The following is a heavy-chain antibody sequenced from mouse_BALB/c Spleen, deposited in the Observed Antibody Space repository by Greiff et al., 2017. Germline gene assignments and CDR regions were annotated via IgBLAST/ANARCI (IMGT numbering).Heavy chain of an antibody. CDR2: IYPGDGDT. Sequence: VQLQQSGAELARPGASVKLSCTASGYTFTSYWMQWVHQRPGQGLEWIGAIYPGDGDTRYTQKFKGKATLTADKSSSTAYMQLSSLASEDSAVYYCASDGNDAMDYWGQGTSVTVSS. J-gene: IGHJ4*01. D-gene: IGHD2-2*01. V-gene: IGHV1-87*01. CDR3: ASDGNDAMDY. CDR1: GYTFTSYW.